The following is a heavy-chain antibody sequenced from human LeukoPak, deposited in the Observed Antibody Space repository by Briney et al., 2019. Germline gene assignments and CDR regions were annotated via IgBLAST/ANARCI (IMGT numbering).Heavy chain of an antibody. D-gene: IGHD6-13*01. J-gene: IGHJ6*03. Sequence: GGSLRLSCAASGFTFSSYWMSWVRQAPGKGLEWVANIKQDGSEKYYVDSVKGRFTISRDNAKNSLYLQMSSLRAEDTAVYYCARDQVYSSSWYPPYYYYYYMDVWGKGTTVTVSS. CDR2: IKQDGSEK. CDR1: GFTFSSYW. CDR3: ARDQVYSSSWYPPYYYYYYMDV. V-gene: IGHV3-7*01.